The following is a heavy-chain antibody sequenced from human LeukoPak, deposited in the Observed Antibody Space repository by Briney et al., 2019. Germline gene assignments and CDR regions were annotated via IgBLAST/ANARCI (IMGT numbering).Heavy chain of an antibody. D-gene: IGHD5-12*01. CDR3: ARAPSGYEPFDY. CDR2: IYT. Sequence: PSETLSLTCTVSGGSISSNNYYWNWIRQPAGKGLEWIGRIYTSGSTSGSTNYNPSLKSRVTISVDTSKNQFSLKLSSVTAADTAVYYCARAPSGYEPFDYWGQGTLVTVSS. CDR1: GGSISSNNYY. V-gene: IGHV4-61*02. J-gene: IGHJ4*02.